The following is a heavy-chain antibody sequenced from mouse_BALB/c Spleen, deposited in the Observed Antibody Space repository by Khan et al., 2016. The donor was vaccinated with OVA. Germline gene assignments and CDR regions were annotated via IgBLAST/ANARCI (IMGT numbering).Heavy chain of an antibody. CDR2: INPSNGYS. V-gene: IGHV1-4*01. CDR3: VRDGAYHRNDGWFAY. D-gene: IGHD2-14*01. CDR1: GYTFTSYT. Sequence: QVQLQQSGAELARPGASVKMSCKASGYTFTSYTIHWIKLRPGQGLEWIGYINPSNGYSNYNQKFKDKVTLTADKSSTTASMQLSSLTSDDSAVDNCVRDGAYHRNDGWFAYWGLGTLVTVSA. J-gene: IGHJ3*01.